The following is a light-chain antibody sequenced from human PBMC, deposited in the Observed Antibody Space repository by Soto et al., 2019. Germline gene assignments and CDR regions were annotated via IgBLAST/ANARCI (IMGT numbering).Light chain of an antibody. V-gene: IGLV2-14*01. J-gene: IGLJ1*01. CDR1: NSDVGGYNY. CDR2: EVS. Sequence: QSALTQPASVSGSPRQSITISCTGTNSDVGGYNYVSWFQQHPGKAPKLMIYEVSNRPSGVSNRFSGSKSGNTASLTISGLQAEDEADYYCSSYTSSSTQVFGTGTKLTVL. CDR3: SSYTSSSTQV.